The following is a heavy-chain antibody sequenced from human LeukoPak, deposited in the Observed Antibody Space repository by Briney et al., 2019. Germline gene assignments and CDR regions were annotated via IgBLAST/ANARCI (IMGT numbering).Heavy chain of an antibody. V-gene: IGHV3-21*01. CDR2: ISSSSSYI. CDR3: ARRPIVGATDY. D-gene: IGHD1-26*01. Sequence: GGTLRLSCAASGCTFSSYSMNWVRQAPGKGLEWVSSISSSSSYIYYADSVKGRFTISRDNAKSSLYLQMNSLRAEDTAVYYCARRPIVGATDYWGQGTLVTVSS. J-gene: IGHJ4*02. CDR1: GCTFSSYS.